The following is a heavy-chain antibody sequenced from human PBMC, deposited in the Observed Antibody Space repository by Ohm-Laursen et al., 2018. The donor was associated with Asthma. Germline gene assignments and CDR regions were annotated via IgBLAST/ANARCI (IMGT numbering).Heavy chain of an antibody. D-gene: IGHD3-10*01. CDR1: GFSFHEYA. CDR3: AKDVKAYYGSGSYYAYHGMDV. CDR2: ISWNSGGI. V-gene: IGHV3-9*01. J-gene: IGHJ6*02. Sequence: SLRLSCTASGFSFHEYAMHWVRQSPGKGLEWVSGISWNSGGIGYADSVKGRFTISRDNAKNSLYLQMDSLGPEDTALYYCAKDVKAYYGSGSYYAYHGMDVWGLGTTVTVSS.